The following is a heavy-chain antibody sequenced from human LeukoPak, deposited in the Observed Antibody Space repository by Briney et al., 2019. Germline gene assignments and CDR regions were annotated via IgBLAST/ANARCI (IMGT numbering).Heavy chain of an antibody. CDR1: GFTFSDYY. CDR2: ISSSGSTI. V-gene: IGHV3-11*01. J-gene: IGHJ3*02. D-gene: IGHD3-22*01. Sequence: GGSLRLSCAASGFTFSDYYMSWIRQAPGKGLEWVSYISSSGSTIYYADSAKGRFTISRDNAKNSLYLQMNSLRAEDTAVYYCARDGPTYYYDSSGPQAGYQRDAFDIWGQGTMVTVSS. CDR3: ARDGPTYYYDSSGPQAGYQRDAFDI.